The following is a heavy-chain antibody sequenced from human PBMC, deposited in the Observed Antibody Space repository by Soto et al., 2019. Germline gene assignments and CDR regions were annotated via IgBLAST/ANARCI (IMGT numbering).Heavy chain of an antibody. Sequence: SENLSLTCTVSGGSISTNINYWGWMRQPPGEGLEWIGSIYYGGSTYYNPSLKSRVTISVDTSTNQFSLKLRSVTAADTAVYFCARDYGVRGPYYYSMDVWVQGTTVT. CDR1: GGSISTNINY. CDR3: ARDYGVRGPYYYSMDV. D-gene: IGHD4-17*01. CDR2: IYYGGST. V-gene: IGHV4-39*02. J-gene: IGHJ6*02.